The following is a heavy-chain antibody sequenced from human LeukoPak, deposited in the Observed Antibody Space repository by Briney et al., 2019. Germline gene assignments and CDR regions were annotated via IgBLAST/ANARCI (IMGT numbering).Heavy chain of an antibody. D-gene: IGHD1-1*01. CDR3: ARHLGNLNHGTYDFFYMDV. CDR2: VYYTGGT. Sequence: SETLSLTCNVSGGSISSSSYYWGWIRQSPGKGLEWIGSVYYTGGTYYNPSLKSRVALFGDLFKNKFSLELKFVTAADTAVYYCARHLGNLNHGTYDFFYMDVWGKGTTVTVSS. V-gene: IGHV4-39*01. J-gene: IGHJ6*03. CDR1: GGSISSSSYY.